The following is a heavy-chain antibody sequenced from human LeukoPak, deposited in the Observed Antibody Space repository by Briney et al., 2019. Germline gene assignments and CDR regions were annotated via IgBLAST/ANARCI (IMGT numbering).Heavy chain of an antibody. J-gene: IGHJ4*02. Sequence: SETLSLTCTVSGGSISSYYWSWIRQPPGKGLEWIGYIYYSGSTNYNPSLKSRVTISVDTSKNQFSLKLSSVTAADTAVYYCAGGFPRYSSSRRGYYFDYWGQGALVTVSS. CDR2: IYYSGST. V-gene: IGHV4-59*12. D-gene: IGHD6-6*01. CDR3: AGGFPRYSSSRRGYYFDY. CDR1: GGSISSYY.